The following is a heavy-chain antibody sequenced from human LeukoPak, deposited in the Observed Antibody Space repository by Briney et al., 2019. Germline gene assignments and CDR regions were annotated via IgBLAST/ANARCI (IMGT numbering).Heavy chain of an antibody. V-gene: IGHV3-23*01. J-gene: IGHJ3*02. CDR1: GFTFDSYG. CDR2: ISGSGVYT. CDR3: AKPAEWDRDAFDI. D-gene: IGHD1-26*01. Sequence: HPGGSLRLSCAASGFTFDSYGMNWVRQAPGKGLEWVSGISGSGVYTYYADSVKGRFTISRDNSKNTLYLQMNSLRAEDTAVYYCAKPAEWDRDAFDIWGQGTMVTVSS.